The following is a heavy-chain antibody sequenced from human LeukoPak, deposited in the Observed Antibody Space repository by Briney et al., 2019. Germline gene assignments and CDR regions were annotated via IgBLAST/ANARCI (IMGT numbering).Heavy chain of an antibody. J-gene: IGHJ3*02. V-gene: IGHV3-23*01. CDR3: AKWAKKATPDGFDI. D-gene: IGHD5-12*01. Sequence: GGSLRLSCAASGFTFSIYGMSWVRQAPGKGLEWVSGISNGGASTYYADSVKGRFTISRDNSKYTLYLRMNSLRAEDTALYYCAKWAKKATPDGFDIWGQGTMVTVSS. CDR1: GFTFSIYG. CDR2: ISNGGAST.